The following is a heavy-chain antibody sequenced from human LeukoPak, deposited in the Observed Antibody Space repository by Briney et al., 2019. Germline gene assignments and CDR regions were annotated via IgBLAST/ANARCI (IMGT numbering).Heavy chain of an antibody. J-gene: IGHJ3*02. V-gene: IGHV1-8*01. CDR2: MNPNSGNT. CDR1: GYTFTSYD. Sequence: ASVKVSCKASGYTFTSYDINWVRQATGQGLEWMGWMNPNSGNTGYAQKFQGRVTMTRNTSISTAYMELSSLKASDTAMYYCARRLYGDYLDAFDMWGQGTMVTVSS. CDR3: ARRLYGDYLDAFDM. D-gene: IGHD4-17*01.